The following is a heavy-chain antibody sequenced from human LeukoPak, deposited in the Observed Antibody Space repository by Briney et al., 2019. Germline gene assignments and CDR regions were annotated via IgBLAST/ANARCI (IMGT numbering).Heavy chain of an antibody. D-gene: IGHD3-10*01. CDR2: INHSGST. CDR3: ASPYYDS. J-gene: IGHJ5*01. V-gene: IGHV4-34*01. CDR1: GGSFSGYY. Sequence: SETLSLTCAVYGGSFSGYYWSWIRQPPGKGLEWIGEINHSGSTNYNPSLKSRVTISVDTSKNQFSLKLSPVTAADTAVYYCASPYYDSWGQGTLVTVSS.